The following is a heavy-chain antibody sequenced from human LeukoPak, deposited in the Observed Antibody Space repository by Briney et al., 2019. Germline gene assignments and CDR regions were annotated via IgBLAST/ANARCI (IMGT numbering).Heavy chain of an antibody. CDR3: AREGSGVAGHFDY. CDR1: GFTFSSYR. D-gene: IGHD6-19*01. V-gene: IGHV3-21*01. CDR2: ISSSSSYI. J-gene: IGHJ4*02. Sequence: PGGSLRLSCAASGFTFSSYRMNWVRRAPGKGLEWVSSISSSSSYIYYADSVKGRFTISRDNAKNSLYLQMNSLRAEDTAVYYCAREGSGVAGHFDYWGPGSLVTVSS.